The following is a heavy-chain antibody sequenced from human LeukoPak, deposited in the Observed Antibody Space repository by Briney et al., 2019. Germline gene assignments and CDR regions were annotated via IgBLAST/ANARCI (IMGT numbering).Heavy chain of an antibody. V-gene: IGHV3-74*01. D-gene: IGHD3-22*01. CDR3: AKEGEEDYDSSGYFDY. Sequence: GGSLRLSCAASGFTVSNFWMHWVRQAPGQGLVWVSRINSDGTSTNYADSVKGRLTISRDNTKNTLYLQMNSLTVEDTAVYYCAKEGEEDYDSSGYFDYWGQGTLVTVSS. CDR1: GFTVSNFW. J-gene: IGHJ4*02. CDR2: INSDGTST.